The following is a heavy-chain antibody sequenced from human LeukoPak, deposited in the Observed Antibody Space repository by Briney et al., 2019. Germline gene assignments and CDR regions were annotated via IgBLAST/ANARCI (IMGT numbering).Heavy chain of an antibody. Sequence: SETLSLTCAVSGGSISSGGYSWSWIRQPPGKGLEWIGYIYYSGSTYYNPSLKSRVTISVDTSKNQFSLKLSSVTAADTAVYYCARDLGNSDAFDIWGQGTMVTVSS. D-gene: IGHD4-23*01. CDR1: GGSISSGGYS. CDR3: ARDLGNSDAFDI. J-gene: IGHJ3*02. V-gene: IGHV4-30-4*07. CDR2: IYYSGST.